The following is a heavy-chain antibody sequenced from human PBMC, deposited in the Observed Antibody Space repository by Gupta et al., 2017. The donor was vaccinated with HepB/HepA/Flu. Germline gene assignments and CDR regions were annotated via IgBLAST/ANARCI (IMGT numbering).Heavy chain of an antibody. V-gene: IGHV3-21*01. D-gene: IGHD5-18*01. CDR3: ARGDTAMVLVYFDY. CDR1: GFTFSSYS. Sequence: EVQLVESGGGLVKPGGSLRLSCAASGFTFSSYSMNWVHQAPGKGLEWVSSISSSSSYIYYADSVKGRFTISRDNAKNSLYLQMNSLRAEDTAVYYCARGDTAMVLVYFDYWGQGTLVTVSS. J-gene: IGHJ4*02. CDR2: ISSSSSYI.